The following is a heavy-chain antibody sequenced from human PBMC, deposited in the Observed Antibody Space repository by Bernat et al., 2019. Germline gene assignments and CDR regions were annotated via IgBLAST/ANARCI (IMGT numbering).Heavy chain of an antibody. D-gene: IGHD3-3*02. V-gene: IGHV3-11*05. CDR2: ICSSSSYK. CDR1: GFTFSDYY. Sequence: QVQLVESGGGLVKPGGSLRLSCAASGFTFSDYYMSWIRQAPGKGLDWVSFICSSSSYKNYADSVKGRFTISRDNAKNSLYLQMNSLRAEDTAVYYCARRTSFSAPYMDVWGKGTTVTVSS. CDR3: ARRTSFSAPYMDV. J-gene: IGHJ6*04.